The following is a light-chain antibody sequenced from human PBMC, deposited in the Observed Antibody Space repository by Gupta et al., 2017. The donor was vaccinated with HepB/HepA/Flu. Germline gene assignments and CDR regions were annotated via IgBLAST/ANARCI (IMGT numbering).Light chain of an antibody. CDR1: SGSGSTNNY. CDR2: NAN. V-gene: IGLV8-61*01. J-gene: IGLJ3*02. Sequence: QTVVTQEPSFSVSPGGTVTLTCGLTSGSGSTNNYPNWYQQTPGQAPRTLIYNANTRSSGVPDRFSGSILGKNAALTITGAQADDESDYYCALYMRSGDVLFGGGTKLTVL. CDR3: ALYMRSGDVL.